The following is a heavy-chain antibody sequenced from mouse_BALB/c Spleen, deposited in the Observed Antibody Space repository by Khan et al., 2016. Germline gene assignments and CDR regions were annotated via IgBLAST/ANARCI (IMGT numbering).Heavy chain of an antibody. CDR2: ISYSGST. CDR3: AREQFPQLGAWFAY. CDR1: GYSITSDYA. J-gene: IGHJ3*01. V-gene: IGHV3-2*02. D-gene: IGHD4-1*02. Sequence: EVQLQESGPGLVKPSQSLSLTCTVTGYSITSDYAWNWIRQFPGNKLEWMGYISYSGSTSYNPSLKSRISITRDTSKNQFFLQLNSVTTEDTATYYCAREQFPQLGAWFAYWGQGTLVTVSA.